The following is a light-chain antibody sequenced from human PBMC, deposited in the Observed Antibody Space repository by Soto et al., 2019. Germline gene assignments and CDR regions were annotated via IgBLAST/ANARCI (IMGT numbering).Light chain of an antibody. CDR2: GAS. Sequence: EIVLTQSPGTLSVSPGERATLSCRASQSVRSNLAWYQQKHGQAPSLLIYGASTRATGIPARFSGSGSGTELTITISSLQSEDFEVYYCQQYNNWPRTFGQGTKVDIK. J-gene: IGKJ1*01. V-gene: IGKV3D-15*01. CDR1: QSVRSN. CDR3: QQYNNWPRT.